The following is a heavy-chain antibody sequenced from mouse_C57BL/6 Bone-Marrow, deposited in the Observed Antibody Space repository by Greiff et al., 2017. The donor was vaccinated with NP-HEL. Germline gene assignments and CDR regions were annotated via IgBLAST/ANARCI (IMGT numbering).Heavy chain of an antibody. Sequence: EVKLMESGGGLVKPGGSLKLSCAASGFTFSSYAMSWVRQTPEKRLEWVATISDGGSYTYYPDNVKGRFTISRDNAKNNLYLQRSHLKSEDTAMYYCAREDYYGSRPFDYWGQGTTLTVSS. CDR1: GFTFSSYA. D-gene: IGHD1-1*01. J-gene: IGHJ2*01. CDR2: ISDGGSYT. CDR3: AREDYYGSRPFDY. V-gene: IGHV5-4*01.